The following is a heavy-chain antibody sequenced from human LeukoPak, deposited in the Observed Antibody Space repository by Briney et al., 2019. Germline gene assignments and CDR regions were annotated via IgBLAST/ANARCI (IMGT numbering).Heavy chain of an antibody. D-gene: IGHD5-18*01. CDR2: IYYSGST. CDR1: GGSFSGYY. J-gene: IGHJ3*02. V-gene: IGHV4-34*01. Sequence: KPSETLSLTCAVYGGSFSGYYWSWIRQPPGKGLEWIGSIYYSGSTYYNPSLKSRVTISVDTSKNQLSLNLSSVTAADTALYFCARARYTYVGGDAFDIWGQGTMVTVSS. CDR3: ARARYTYVGGDAFDI.